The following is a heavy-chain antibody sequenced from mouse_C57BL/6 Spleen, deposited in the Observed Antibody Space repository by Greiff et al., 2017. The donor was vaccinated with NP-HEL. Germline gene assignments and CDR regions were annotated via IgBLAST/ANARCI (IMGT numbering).Heavy chain of an antibody. J-gene: IGHJ3*01. CDR3: VRGWADGYYGFAY. CDR1: GYTFTSYW. Sequence: VQLQQPGAELVKPGASVKLSCKASGYTFTSYWMQWVKQRPGQGLEWIGEIDPSDSYTNYNQKFKGKATLTVDTSSSTAYMQLSSLTSEDSAVYYCVRGWADGYYGFAYWGQGTLVTVSA. V-gene: IGHV1-50*01. CDR2: IDPSDSYT. D-gene: IGHD2-3*01.